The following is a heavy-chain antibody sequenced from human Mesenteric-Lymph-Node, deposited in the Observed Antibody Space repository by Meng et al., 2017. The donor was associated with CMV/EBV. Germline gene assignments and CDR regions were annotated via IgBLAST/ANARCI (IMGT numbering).Heavy chain of an antibody. D-gene: IGHD2-15*01. J-gene: IGHJ5*02. CDR3: ARGPPATPTGWFDP. CDR2: IIPILGIA. Sequence: SVKVSCKASGGTFSSYTISWVRQAPGQGLEWMGRIIPILGIANYAQKFQGRVTITADKSTSTAYMELRSLRSDDTAVYYCARGPPATPTGWFDPWGQGTRVTVSS. CDR1: GGTFSSYT. V-gene: IGHV1-69*02.